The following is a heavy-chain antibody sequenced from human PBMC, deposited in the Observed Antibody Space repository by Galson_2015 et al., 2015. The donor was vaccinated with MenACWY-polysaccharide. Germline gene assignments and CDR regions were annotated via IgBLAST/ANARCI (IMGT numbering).Heavy chain of an antibody. Sequence: TLSLTCTVSGDSITSGGYFWSWIRQHPGEGLEWIASISYDGGTYYNPSLKSRVTISVDTPKNQFSLKLNSVTAADTAVYYCARGSDNLSGYWKRVDPWGQGILVIVSS. D-gene: IGHD3-3*01. V-gene: IGHV4-31*03. J-gene: IGHJ5*02. CDR1: GDSITSGGYF. CDR3: ARGSDNLSGYWKRVDP. CDR2: ISYDGGT.